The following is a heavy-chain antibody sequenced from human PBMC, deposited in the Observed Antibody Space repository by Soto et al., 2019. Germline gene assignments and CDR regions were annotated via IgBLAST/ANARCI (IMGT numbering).Heavy chain of an antibody. J-gene: IGHJ6*02. CDR3: ARDDPPYYYYYYGMAV. Sequence: ASVKVSCKDSGYTFTSYGISWVRQAPGQGLEWMGWISAYNGNTNYARKLQGRVTMTTDTSTSTAYMELRSLRSDDTAVYYCARDDPPYYYYYYGMAVWGQGTTVTVSS. CDR1: GYTFTSYG. CDR2: ISAYNGNT. V-gene: IGHV1-18*01.